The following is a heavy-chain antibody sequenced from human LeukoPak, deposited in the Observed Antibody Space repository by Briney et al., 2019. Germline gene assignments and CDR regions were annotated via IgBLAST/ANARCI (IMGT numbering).Heavy chain of an antibody. Sequence: GGSLRLSCAASGFTVSSNFMSWVRQAPGKGLEWVSVILTAGKTYYADSVKGRFTVSRDNAKNSLFLQMNSLRVEDTAVYFCAREVLIVVEPAANTIDYWGQGTRVTVSS. D-gene: IGHD2-2*01. J-gene: IGHJ4*02. CDR1: GFTVSSNF. CDR2: ILTAGKT. V-gene: IGHV3-53*01. CDR3: AREVLIVVEPAANTIDY.